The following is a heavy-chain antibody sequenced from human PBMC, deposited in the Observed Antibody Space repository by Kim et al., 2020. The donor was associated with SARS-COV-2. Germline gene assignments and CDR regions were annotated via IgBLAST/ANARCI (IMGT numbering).Heavy chain of an antibody. CDR2: IYYSGST. V-gene: IGHV4-39*01. Sequence: SETLSLTCTVSGGSISSSSYYWGWIRQPPGKGLEWIGSIYYSGSTYYNPSLKSRVTISVDTSKNQFSLKLSSVTAADTAVYYCARIRYYYGSGLQYWGQGTLVTVSS. J-gene: IGHJ4*02. CDR1: GGSISSSSYY. D-gene: IGHD3-10*01. CDR3: ARIRYYYGSGLQY.